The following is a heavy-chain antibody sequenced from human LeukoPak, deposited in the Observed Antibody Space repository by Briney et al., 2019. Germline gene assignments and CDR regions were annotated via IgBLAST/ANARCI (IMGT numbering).Heavy chain of an antibody. V-gene: IGHV3-30*07. J-gene: IGHJ6*03. CDR3: TRATLGYYYYMDV. Sequence: DSVKGRFTISRDNSKNTLYLQMNSLKTEDTAVYYCTRATLGYYYYMDVWGKGTTVTVSS.